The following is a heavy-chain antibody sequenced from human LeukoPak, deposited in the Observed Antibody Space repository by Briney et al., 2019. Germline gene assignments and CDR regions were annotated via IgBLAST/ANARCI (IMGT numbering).Heavy chain of an antibody. D-gene: IGHD2-2*01. CDR3: ARDGAGYQLLTIDYYYYYMDV. V-gene: IGHV3-30-3*01. CDR1: GFTFSSYA. Sequence: GRSLRLSCAAPGFTFSSYAMHWVRQAPGKGLEWVAVISYDGSNKYYADSVKGRFTISRDNSKNTLYLQMNSLRAEDTAVYYCARDGAGYQLLTIDYYYYYMDVWGKGTTVTVSS. CDR2: ISYDGSNK. J-gene: IGHJ6*03.